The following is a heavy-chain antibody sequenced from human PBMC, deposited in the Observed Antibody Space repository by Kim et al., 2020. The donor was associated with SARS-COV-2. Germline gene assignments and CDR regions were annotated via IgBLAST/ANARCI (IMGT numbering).Heavy chain of an antibody. CDR3: ARRGLAAADFDY. CDR2: INHSGST. J-gene: IGHJ4*02. Sequence: SETLSLTCAVYGGSFSGYYWSWIRQPPGKGLEWIGEINHSGSTNYNPSLKSRVTISVDTSKNQFSLKLSSVTAADTAVYYCARRGLAAADFDYWGQGTLV. V-gene: IGHV4-34*01. D-gene: IGHD6-13*01. CDR1: GGSFSGYY.